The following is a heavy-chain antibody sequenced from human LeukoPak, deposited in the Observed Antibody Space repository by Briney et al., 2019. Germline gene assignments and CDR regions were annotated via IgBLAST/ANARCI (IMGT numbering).Heavy chain of an antibody. Sequence: GRSLRLSCAASGFNFSSYGMHWVRQAPGKGLEWVAVIWYDGSNKYYADSVKGRFTISRDNSKNTLYLQMNSLRAEDTAVYYCARDRNYYGSGSYRGWFDPWGQGTLVTVSS. CDR3: ARDRNYYGSGSYRGWFDP. CDR2: IWYDGSNK. V-gene: IGHV3-33*01. CDR1: GFNFSSYG. J-gene: IGHJ5*02. D-gene: IGHD3-10*01.